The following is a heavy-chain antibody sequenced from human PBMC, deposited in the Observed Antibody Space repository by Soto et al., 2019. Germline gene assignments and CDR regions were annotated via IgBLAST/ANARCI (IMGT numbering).Heavy chain of an antibody. J-gene: IGHJ4*02. CDR3: ARGGGSSPFDY. D-gene: IGHD5-12*01. V-gene: IGHV3-11*01. CDR2: ISHRSLTI. Sequence: PGSSLRLSCAASGFTFSDHYMAWFRQSPERGLEWLAYISHRSLTIYHARSVKDRFTISRDDATDSLYLQMNSLRVEDTAVYFCARGGGSSPFDYWGQGTVVTAPQ. CDR1: GFTFSDHY.